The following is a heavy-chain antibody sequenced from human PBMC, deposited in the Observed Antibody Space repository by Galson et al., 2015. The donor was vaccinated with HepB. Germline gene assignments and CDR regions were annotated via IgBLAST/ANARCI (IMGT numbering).Heavy chain of an antibody. Sequence: SVKVSCKASGGTFSSYANSWVRPAPGQGLEWMGGIIPIFGTANYAQKFQGRVTITADKSTSTAYMELSSLRSEDTAVYYCARGGKDTAMVVDYYYYYGMDVWGQGTTVTVSS. CDR1: GGTFSSYA. J-gene: IGHJ6*02. V-gene: IGHV1-69*06. D-gene: IGHD5-18*01. CDR2: IIPIFGTA. CDR3: ARGGKDTAMVVDYYYYYGMDV.